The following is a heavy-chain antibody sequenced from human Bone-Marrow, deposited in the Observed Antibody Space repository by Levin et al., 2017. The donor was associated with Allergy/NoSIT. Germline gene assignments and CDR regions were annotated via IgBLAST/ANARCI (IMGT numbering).Heavy chain of an antibody. J-gene: IGHJ3*01. CDR1: GDIFSNYW. V-gene: IGHV5-51*01. Sequence: PGGSLRLSCKGSGDIFSNYWVAWVRQMPGKGLEWMGIIYPGDSDTRYSPSFQGQVTISVDKSISTAYLQWNRLKASDTAIYYCARQAAGPDAFDVWGQGTMVTVSS. D-gene: IGHD6-13*01. CDR2: IYPGDSDT. CDR3: ARQAAGPDAFDV.